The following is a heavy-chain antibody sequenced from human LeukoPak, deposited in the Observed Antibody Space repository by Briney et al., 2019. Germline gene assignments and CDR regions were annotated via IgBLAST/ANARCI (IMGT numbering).Heavy chain of an antibody. CDR2: INPNSGGT. J-gene: IGHJ5*02. CDR1: GYTFTGYY. Sequence: ASVKVSCKASGYTFTGYYMHWVRQAPGQGLEWMGRINPNSGGTNYAQKFQGRVTMTRDMSTSTAYMELSRLRSDDTAVYYCARDPTPSSPRLAFFDNWFDPWGQGTLVTVSS. CDR3: ARDPTPSSPRLAFFDNWFDP. D-gene: IGHD6-13*01. V-gene: IGHV1-2*06.